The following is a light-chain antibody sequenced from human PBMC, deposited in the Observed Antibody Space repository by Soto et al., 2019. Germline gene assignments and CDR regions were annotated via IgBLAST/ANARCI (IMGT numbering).Light chain of an antibody. Sequence: QSALTQPASVSGSPGQSITISCTGSSSDVGRYNIVSWYQQHPGKAPKLMIYEGSQRPSGVSDRFSGSKSGNTASLTISGLQAEDEADYYCCSYACDRDLIFGGGTKLTVL. CDR2: EGS. CDR1: SSDVGRYNI. J-gene: IGLJ2*01. CDR3: CSYACDRDLI. V-gene: IGLV2-23*01.